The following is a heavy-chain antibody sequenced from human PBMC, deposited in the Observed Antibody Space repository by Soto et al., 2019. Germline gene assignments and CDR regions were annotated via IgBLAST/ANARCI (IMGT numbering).Heavy chain of an antibody. Sequence: GESLKISCKGSGYSFTSYWISWVRQMPGKGLEWMGRIDPSDSYTNYSPSFQGHVTISADKSISTAYLQWSSLKASDTAMYYCARLAYCGGDCYRFDYWGQGTLVTVSS. CDR2: IDPSDSYT. D-gene: IGHD2-21*02. J-gene: IGHJ4*02. V-gene: IGHV5-10-1*01. CDR1: GYSFTSYW. CDR3: ARLAYCGGDCYRFDY.